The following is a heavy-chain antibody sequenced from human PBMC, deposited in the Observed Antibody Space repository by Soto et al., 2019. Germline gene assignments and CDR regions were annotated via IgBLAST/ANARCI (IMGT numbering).Heavy chain of an antibody. CDR2: MNPNSGNT. V-gene: IGHV1-8*01. D-gene: IGHD2-8*01. J-gene: IGHJ6*03. CDR3: ARVPKIYCTNGVCYSPGRDYYYYYMDV. Sequence: WASVKVSFKASGYTFTSYDINWVRQATGQGLEWMGWMNPNSGNTGYAQKFQGRVTMTRNTSISTAYMELSSLRSEDTAVYYCARVPKIYCTNGVCYSPGRDYYYYYMDVWGKGTTVTVSS. CDR1: GYTFTSYD.